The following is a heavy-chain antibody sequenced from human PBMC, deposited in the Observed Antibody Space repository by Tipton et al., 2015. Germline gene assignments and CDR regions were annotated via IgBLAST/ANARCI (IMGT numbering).Heavy chain of an antibody. D-gene: IGHD2-21*02. V-gene: IGHV4-38-2*01. J-gene: IGHJ4*02. Sequence: TLSLTCDVSGYSISSGYYWGWIRQPPGKGLEWIGYISYTETSHYNPSLKSRVTISIDRFKNQFSLKLSSVTAADTAVYYCASPSLPHDRGDYYFQSWGQGSLVTVSS. CDR2: ISYTETS. CDR1: GYSISSGYY. CDR3: ASPSLPHDRGDYYFQS.